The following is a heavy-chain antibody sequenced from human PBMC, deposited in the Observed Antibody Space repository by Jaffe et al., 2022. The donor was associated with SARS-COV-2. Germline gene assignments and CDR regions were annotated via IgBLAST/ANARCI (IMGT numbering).Heavy chain of an antibody. CDR2: VYYSGNT. J-gene: IGHJ6*03. CDR1: GGTISGSSYY. CDR3: ARHARVGFYYMDV. Sequence: QVQLQESGPGLVKPSETLSLTCTVSGGTISGSSYYWGWIRQSPGKGLEWIGSVYYSGNTYYNPSLKSRVTTSVDTANNQFSLRLTSMTAADTAVYYCARHARVGFYYMDVWGKGTTVTVSS. V-gene: IGHV4-39*01.